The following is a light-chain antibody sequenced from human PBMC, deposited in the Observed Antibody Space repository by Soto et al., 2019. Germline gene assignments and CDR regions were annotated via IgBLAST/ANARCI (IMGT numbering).Light chain of an antibody. CDR3: QQYNNGPLPIT. J-gene: IGKJ5*01. CDR2: GAS. CDR1: QSVITN. V-gene: IGKV3-15*01. Sequence: EIVMTQSPATLSVSPGDRATLSCRASQSVITNLAWYQQKPGQAPRLLVYGASTRATDIPARFSGSGSGTEFHLTISSLHFEDFAVYYCQQYNNGPLPITFGQGTRLEIK.